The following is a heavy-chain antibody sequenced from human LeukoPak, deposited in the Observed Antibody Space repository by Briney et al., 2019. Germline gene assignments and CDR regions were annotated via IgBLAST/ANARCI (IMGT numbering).Heavy chain of an antibody. Sequence: SETLSLTCTVSGDSVRSSSYFWAWIRQPPGKGLEWIANIYYSGSTYYNPSLKSRVTISVDTSKNQFSLKLSSVTAADTAVYYCAREGDTTSDYWGQGTLVTVSS. D-gene: IGHD5-18*01. CDR2: IYYSGST. V-gene: IGHV4-39*07. CDR1: GDSVRSSSYF. CDR3: AREGDTTSDY. J-gene: IGHJ4*02.